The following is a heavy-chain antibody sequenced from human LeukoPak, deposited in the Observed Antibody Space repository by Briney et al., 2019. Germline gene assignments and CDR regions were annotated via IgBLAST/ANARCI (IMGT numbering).Heavy chain of an antibody. Sequence: GSLRLSCATAGFTISSYVMHWVRRAPGRGLEGVAFISYDGSNKYYADSVKGRFTISSDNSKNTPYLQMNSLTVEDTAVYYCTKDAGFEYSSRGACYTGDYWGQGTLVTVSS. J-gene: IGHJ4*02. CDR2: ISYDGSNK. CDR1: GFTISSYV. V-gene: IGHV3-30*14. CDR3: TKDAGFEYSSRGACYTGDY. D-gene: IGHD2-8*02.